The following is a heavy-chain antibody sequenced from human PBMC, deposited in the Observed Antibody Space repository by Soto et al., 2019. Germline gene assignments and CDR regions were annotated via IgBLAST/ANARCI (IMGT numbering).Heavy chain of an antibody. V-gene: IGHV4-39*01. CDR3: ARRYSSSSGGDY. Sequence: XATLSLTGTVSDGCISSSRYSWGWIRQPPGKGLEWIGSIYYSGSTYYNPSLKSRVTISLDTSKNQFSLKLSSVTAADTAVSYCARRYSSSSGGDYSGQGTLVTVSS. CDR1: DGCISSSRYS. J-gene: IGHJ4*02. CDR2: IYYSGST. D-gene: IGHD6-6*01.